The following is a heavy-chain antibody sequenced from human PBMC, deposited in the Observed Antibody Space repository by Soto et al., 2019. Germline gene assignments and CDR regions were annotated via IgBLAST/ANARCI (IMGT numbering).Heavy chain of an antibody. CDR1: GGSISSYY. V-gene: IGHV4-4*07. D-gene: IGHD3-16*01. CDR3: VRDGGGNDP. CDR2: FHSSGGT. Sequence: QVQLQESGPGLVKPSETLSLTCTVSGGSISSYYWSWIRQPAGKGLEWVGRFHSSGGTNYNPSLQSRLTMSVDTSKNKFSLKLGSVTAADTAVYYCVRDGGGNDPWGQGIPVTVAS. J-gene: IGHJ5*02.